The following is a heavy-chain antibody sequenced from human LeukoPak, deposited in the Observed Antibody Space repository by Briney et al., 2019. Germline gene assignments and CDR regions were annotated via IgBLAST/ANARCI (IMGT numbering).Heavy chain of an antibody. V-gene: IGHV1-69*05. CDR1: GGTFSSYA. CDR3: ARDTHKYCSSTSCYPRSERYYYYYYMDV. CDR2: IIPIFGTA. D-gene: IGHD2-2*01. J-gene: IGHJ6*03. Sequence: ASVKVSCKASGGTFSSYAISWVRQAPGQGLEWMGGIIPIFGTANYAQKFQGRVTITTDESTSTAYMELSSLRSEDTAVYYCARDTHKYCSSTSCYPRSERYYYYYYMDVWGKGTTSPSP.